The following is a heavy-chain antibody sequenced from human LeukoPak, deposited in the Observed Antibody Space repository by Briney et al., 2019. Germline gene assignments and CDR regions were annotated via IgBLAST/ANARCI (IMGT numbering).Heavy chain of an antibody. CDR2: TYYGSTWYN. CDR1: GDSVSSNSVT. CDR3: AGRLTQYDCFDP. J-gene: IGHJ5*02. Sequence: SQTLSLTCAISGDSVSSNSVTWNWIRQSPSRGLEWLGRTYYGSTWYNDYAVSVRGRITVNPDTSKNQFSLHLNSVTPEDTAVYYCAGRLTQYDCFDPWGQGILVTVSS. D-gene: IGHD2-2*01. V-gene: IGHV6-1*01.